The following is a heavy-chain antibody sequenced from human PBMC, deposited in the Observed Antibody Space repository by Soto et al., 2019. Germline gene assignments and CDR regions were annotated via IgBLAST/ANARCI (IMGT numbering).Heavy chain of an antibody. Sequence: ASETLSLTCAVYGGSLSGYYWSWIRKPPGKGLEWIGEINHSGSTKYNPCPKRRVTISVETSKNQFSLKLSSVTAAYTAVYYCARCSLQSPPYYYYYGMDVWGQGTTVTVSS. D-gene: IGHD4-4*01. CDR1: GGSLSGYY. CDR2: INHSGST. CDR3: ARCSLQSPPYYYYYGMDV. J-gene: IGHJ6*02. V-gene: IGHV4-34*01.